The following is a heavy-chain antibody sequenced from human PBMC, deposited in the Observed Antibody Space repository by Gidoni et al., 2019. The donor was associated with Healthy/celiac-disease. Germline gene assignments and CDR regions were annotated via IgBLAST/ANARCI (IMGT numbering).Heavy chain of an antibody. D-gene: IGHD3-22*01. V-gene: IGHV3-33*01. J-gene: IGHJ4*02. CDR2: IWYDGSNK. CDR1: GLPFSSYG. CDR3: ARGTYYYDSSGYFFPPKIDY. Sequence: QVQLVESGGGVVQPGRSLRLSCAAPGLPFSSYGLHRVRQAPGKGLGWVAVIWYDGSNKYYADSVKGRFTISRDNSKNTLYLQMNSLRAEDTAVYYCARGTYYYDSSGYFFPPKIDYWGQGTLVTVSS.